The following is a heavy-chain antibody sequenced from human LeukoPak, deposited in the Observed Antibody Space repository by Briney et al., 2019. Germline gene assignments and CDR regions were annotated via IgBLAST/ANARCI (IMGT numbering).Heavy chain of an antibody. Sequence: GGSLRLSCAASGSAFSDYAVSWVRQAPGKGLEWVSGFRGSGTTTYYADSVKGRFTISRDNSKNTLYLQMNSLSAEDTAAYYCAKGNSVAGSNNWFDRWGQGTLVIVSS. CDR3: AKGNSVAGSNNWFDR. CDR2: FRGSGTTT. V-gene: IGHV3-23*01. J-gene: IGHJ5*02. D-gene: IGHD3-10*01. CDR1: GSAFSDYA.